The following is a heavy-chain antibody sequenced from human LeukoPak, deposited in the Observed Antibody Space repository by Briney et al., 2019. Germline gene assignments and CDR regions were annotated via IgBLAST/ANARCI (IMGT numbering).Heavy chain of an antibody. V-gene: IGHV4-59*01. CDR3: VRRHDILTGYDY. CDR1: GGSISSYY. Sequence: SETLSLTCTVSGGSISSYYWSWIRQPPGKGLEWIGYIYYSGSTNYNPSLKSRVTISVDTSKNQFSLKLSSVTAADTAVYYCVRRHDILTGYDYWGQGTLVTVSS. CDR2: IYYSGST. J-gene: IGHJ4*02. D-gene: IGHD3-9*01.